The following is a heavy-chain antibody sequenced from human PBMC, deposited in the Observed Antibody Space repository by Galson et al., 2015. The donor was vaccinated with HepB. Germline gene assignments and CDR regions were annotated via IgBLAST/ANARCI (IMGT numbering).Heavy chain of an antibody. CDR1: GFSLTTSGMS. CDR3: VRGYSGSWSSWFDP. D-gene: IGHD6-13*01. V-gene: IGHV2-70*01. J-gene: IGHJ5*02. CDR2: VDWDDDE. Sequence: PALVKPTQTLTLTCTFSGFSLTTSGMSVSWIRQPPGKALEWLALVDWDDDEHYSPSLKTRLTISKDTSKNQVVLTMTNMGPVDTATYYCVRGYSGSWSSWFDPWGQGTLVTVSS.